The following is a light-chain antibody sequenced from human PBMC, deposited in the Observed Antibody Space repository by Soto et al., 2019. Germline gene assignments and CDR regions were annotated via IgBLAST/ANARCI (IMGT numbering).Light chain of an antibody. J-gene: IGLJ1*01. Sequence: QSVLTQPPSASGTPGQRGTISCSGSSSNIGSNTVNWYQQLPGTAPKLLIYSNHQRPSGVPDRFSGSKSGTSASLAISGLQSEDEADYYCAPWDDSLNGYVFGTGTKLTVL. V-gene: IGLV1-44*01. CDR3: APWDDSLNGYV. CDR1: SSNIGSNT. CDR2: SNH.